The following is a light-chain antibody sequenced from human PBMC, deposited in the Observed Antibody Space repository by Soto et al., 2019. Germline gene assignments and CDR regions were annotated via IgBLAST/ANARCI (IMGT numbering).Light chain of an antibody. CDR3: QQYNNWRLT. V-gene: IGKV3D-15*01. J-gene: IGKJ4*01. Sequence: EIVMTQSPATLSVSQGERATLSCRASQSVSDNLAWYQQKPGQAPRLLIYGASTRATGIPARFSGSGSGTEFTLTISSLQSEDFAVYYCQQYNNWRLTVGGGTKVDSK. CDR2: GAS. CDR1: QSVSDN.